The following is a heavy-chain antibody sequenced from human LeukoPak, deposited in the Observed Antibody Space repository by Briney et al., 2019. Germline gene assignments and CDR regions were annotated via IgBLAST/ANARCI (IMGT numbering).Heavy chain of an antibody. V-gene: IGHV4-59*01. CDR3: AVGGYQDDYYYYYGMDV. Sequence: SETLSLTCTVSGGSISSYYWSWIRQPPGEGLEWIGYIYYSGSTNYNPSLKSRVTISVDTSKNQFSLKLSSVTAADTAVYYCAVGGYQDDYYYYYGMDVWGQGTTVTVSS. J-gene: IGHJ6*02. CDR1: GGSISSYY. CDR2: IYYSGST. D-gene: IGHD2-2*01.